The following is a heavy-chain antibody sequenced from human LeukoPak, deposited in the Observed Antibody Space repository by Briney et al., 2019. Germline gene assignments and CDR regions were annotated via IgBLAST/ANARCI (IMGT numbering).Heavy chain of an antibody. CDR1: GFTFSSYS. V-gene: IGHV3-21*01. D-gene: IGHD4-17*01. Sequence: GGSLRLSCAASGFTFSSYSMNWVRQAPGKGLEWVSSISSSSSYIYYADSVKGRFTISRDNAKNSLYLQMNSLRAEDTAVYYCASDRSSDSTVTTSQALDYWGQGTLVTVSS. CDR3: ASDRSSDSTVTTSQALDY. CDR2: ISSSSSYI. J-gene: IGHJ4*02.